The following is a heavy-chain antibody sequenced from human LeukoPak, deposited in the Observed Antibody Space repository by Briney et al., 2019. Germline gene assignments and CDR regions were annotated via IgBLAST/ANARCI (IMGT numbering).Heavy chain of an antibody. V-gene: IGHV1-8*01. CDR1: GYTFTSHD. Sequence: ASVKVSCKASGYTFTSHDINWVRQATGQGLEWMGWMSPNSGDTGYAQKFQGRVTMTSDSSISTAYMELSSLRSEDTAIYYCVRTPPNWGFDYWGQGTLVTVS. D-gene: IGHD7-27*01. CDR3: VRTPPNWGFDY. CDR2: MSPNSGDT. J-gene: IGHJ4*02.